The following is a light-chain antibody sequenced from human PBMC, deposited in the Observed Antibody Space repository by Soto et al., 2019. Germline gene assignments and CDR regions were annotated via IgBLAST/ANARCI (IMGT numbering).Light chain of an antibody. Sequence: DIQMTQSPTSLSASVGDRVTITCRASQGIRNYVAWYQQIPGKAPKLLIYAASTLQSGVPSRFSGSGSGTDFNLTINGQQPEDVATYACQKYSSVPVFGPGTKVEI. J-gene: IGKJ3*01. CDR1: QGIRNY. V-gene: IGKV1-27*01. CDR3: QKYSSVPV. CDR2: AAS.